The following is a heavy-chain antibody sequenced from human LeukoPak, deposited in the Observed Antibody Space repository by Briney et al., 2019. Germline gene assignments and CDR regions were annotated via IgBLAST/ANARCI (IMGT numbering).Heavy chain of an antibody. CDR3: ARDQTPYY. V-gene: IGHV3-43D*03. Sequence: GGSLRLSCAASGFTFYDYAMHWVRQAPGKGLEWVSLISWDGGSTYYADSVKGRFTISRDNSKNSLYLQMNSLRAEDTAIYYCARDQTPYYWGQGTLVTVSS. J-gene: IGHJ4*02. CDR2: ISWDGGST. CDR1: GFTFYDYA.